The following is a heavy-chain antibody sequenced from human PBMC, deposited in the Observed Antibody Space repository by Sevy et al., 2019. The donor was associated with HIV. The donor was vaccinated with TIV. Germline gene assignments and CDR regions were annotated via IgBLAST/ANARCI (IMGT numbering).Heavy chain of an antibody. CDR3: ARVGSDWELYY. D-gene: IGHD1-26*01. CDR1: GGSIRSYY. Sequence: SETLSLTCTVSGGSIRSYYWSWIRQPPGKGLEWIGYIYYSGSTNYNPSLKSRVTISVDTSENQFSLKLSSVTAADTAVYYCARVGSDWELYYWGQGTLVTVSS. CDR2: IYYSGST. V-gene: IGHV4-59*01. J-gene: IGHJ4*02.